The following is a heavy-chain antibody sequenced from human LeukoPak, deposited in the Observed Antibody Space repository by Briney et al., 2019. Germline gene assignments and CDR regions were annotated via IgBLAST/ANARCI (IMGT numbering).Heavy chain of an antibody. V-gene: IGHV3-30*09. Sequence: PGRSLRLSCAASGFTFSSYAMHWVRQAPGKGLEWVAVISYDGSNKYYADSVKGRFAISRDNAKNSLYLQMNSLRAEDTAVYYCATLWTGYYYYGMDVWGQGTTVTVSS. CDR2: ISYDGSNK. CDR3: ATLWTGYYYYGMDV. D-gene: IGHD3/OR15-3a*01. J-gene: IGHJ6*02. CDR1: GFTFSSYA.